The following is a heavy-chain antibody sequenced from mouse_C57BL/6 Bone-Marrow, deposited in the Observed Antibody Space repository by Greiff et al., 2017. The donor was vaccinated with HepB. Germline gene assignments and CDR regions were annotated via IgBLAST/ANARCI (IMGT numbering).Heavy chain of an antibody. CDR1: GFTFSDYG. V-gene: IGHV5-15*01. J-gene: IGHJ1*03. CDR3: ARIYYYGRYFDV. Sequence: EVQLVESGGGLVQPGGSLKLSCAASGFTFSDYGMAWVRQAPRKGPEWVAFISNLAYSIYYADTVTGRFTISRENAKNTLYLEMSSLRSEDTAMYYCARIYYYGRYFDVWGTGTTVTVSS. CDR2: ISNLAYSI. D-gene: IGHD1-1*01.